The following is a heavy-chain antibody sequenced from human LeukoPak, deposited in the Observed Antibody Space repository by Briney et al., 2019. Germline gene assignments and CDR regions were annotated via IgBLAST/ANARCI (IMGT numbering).Heavy chain of an antibody. J-gene: IGHJ4*02. CDR1: GFTFSSNG. D-gene: IGHD2-8*01. CDR2: IQYDGSKK. CDR3: ARVYGGFDY. V-gene: IGHV3-30*02. Sequence: GGSLRLSRVASGFTFSSNGMHWVRQAPGKGLEWVTFIQYDGSKKYYADSVKGRFTISRDNAKNSLYLQMNSLRAEDAAVYYCARVYGGFDYWGQGTLVTVSP.